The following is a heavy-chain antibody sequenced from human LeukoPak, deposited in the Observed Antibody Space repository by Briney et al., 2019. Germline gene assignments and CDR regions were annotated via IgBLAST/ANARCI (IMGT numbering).Heavy chain of an antibody. J-gene: IGHJ5*01. CDR2: IHTSGST. CDR3: ARDKGLRYFDWFPFDS. CDR1: GGSISSYY. V-gene: IGHV4-4*07. D-gene: IGHD3-9*01. Sequence: SETLSLTCTVSGGSISSYYWSWIRQPAGKGLEWIGRIHTSGSTNYNPSLKSRVTMSVDTSKNQFSLKLSSVTAADTAVYYCARDKGLRYFDWFPFDSWGQGTLVTVSS.